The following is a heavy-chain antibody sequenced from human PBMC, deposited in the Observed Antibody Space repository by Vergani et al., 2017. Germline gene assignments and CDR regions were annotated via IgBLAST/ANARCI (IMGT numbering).Heavy chain of an antibody. J-gene: IGHJ6*03. Sequence: QVQLQQWGAGLLKPSETLSLTCAVYGGSFSGYYWSWIRQPPGKGLEWIGEINHSGSTNYNPSLKSRVTISVDTSKNQFSLKLSSVTAADTAVYYCARVASGGTSSHYYMDVWGKGTTVTVSS. D-gene: IGHD2-2*01. V-gene: IGHV4-34*01. CDR2: INHSGST. CDR1: GGSFSGYY. CDR3: ARVASGGTSSHYYMDV.